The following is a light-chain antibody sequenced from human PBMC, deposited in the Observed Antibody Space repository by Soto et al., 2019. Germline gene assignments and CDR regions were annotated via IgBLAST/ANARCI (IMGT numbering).Light chain of an antibody. CDR3: QQYYGTLWT. CDR1: QSVLHSSNNKNY. J-gene: IGKJ1*01. CDR2: WAS. V-gene: IGKV4-1*01. Sequence: DTVMTQSPDSLAVSLGERASINCKSSQSVLHSSNNKNYLAWYQQKPGQPPKLLIYWASTWESGVPDRFSGSGSGTDFTLTISSLQAEDVAVYFCQQYYGTLWTFGQGTKVEIK.